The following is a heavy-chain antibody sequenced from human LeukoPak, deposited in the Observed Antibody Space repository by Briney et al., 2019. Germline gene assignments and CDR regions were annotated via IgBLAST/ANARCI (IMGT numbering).Heavy chain of an antibody. D-gene: IGHD6-19*01. V-gene: IGHV1-69*04. J-gene: IGHJ3*02. CDR2: IIPILGIA. CDR3: ATHSSGWYAFDI. Sequence: SVKVSCKASGGTFSSYAISWVRQAPGQGLEWMGRIIPILGIANYAQKFQGRVTITADKSTSTAYMELSSLRSEDTAVYYCATHSSGWYAFDIWGQGTMVTVSS. CDR1: GGTFSSYA.